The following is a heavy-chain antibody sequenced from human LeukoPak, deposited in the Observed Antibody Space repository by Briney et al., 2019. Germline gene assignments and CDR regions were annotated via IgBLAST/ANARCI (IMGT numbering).Heavy chain of an antibody. Sequence: GESLKISCKGSGYSFTNYWIGWVRQMPGKGLEWMGIIYPGDSDTRYSPSFQGQVTISADKSVSTAYLQWSSLKASDSAMYYCARPRDGYPGGFDYWGQGTLVTVSS. V-gene: IGHV5-51*01. CDR3: ARPRDGYPGGFDY. J-gene: IGHJ4*02. D-gene: IGHD5-24*01. CDR2: IYPGDSDT. CDR1: GYSFTNYW.